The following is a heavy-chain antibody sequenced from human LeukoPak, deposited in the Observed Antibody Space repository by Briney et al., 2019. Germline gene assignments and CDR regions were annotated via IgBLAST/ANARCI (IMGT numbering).Heavy chain of an antibody. Sequence: PGGSLRLSCAASGFTFDDYAIHWVRQAPGKGLEWVSPFSGDGGTSYYADSVKGRFTISRDNSKNSLYLQMNSLRTEDTALYYCAKDDVYDTSGYYSNPYWGQGTLVTVSS. CDR2: FSGDGGTS. J-gene: IGHJ4*02. D-gene: IGHD3-22*01. CDR1: GFTFDDYA. CDR3: AKDDVYDTSGYYSNPY. V-gene: IGHV3-43*02.